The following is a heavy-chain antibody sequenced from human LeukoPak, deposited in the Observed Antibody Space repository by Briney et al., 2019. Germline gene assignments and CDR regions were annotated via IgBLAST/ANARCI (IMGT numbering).Heavy chain of an antibody. J-gene: IGHJ4*02. CDR3: ARDPQVSGDY. Sequence: GASVKVSCKASGYTFTGYYLHWVRQAPGQGLEWMGRIDPNSGGTNYAQKFRGRVTMTRDTSISTAYMDLSGLTSDDTALYYCARDPQVSGDYWGQGTLVTVSS. D-gene: IGHD2-21*01. V-gene: IGHV1-2*06. CDR2: IDPNSGGT. CDR1: GYTFTGYY.